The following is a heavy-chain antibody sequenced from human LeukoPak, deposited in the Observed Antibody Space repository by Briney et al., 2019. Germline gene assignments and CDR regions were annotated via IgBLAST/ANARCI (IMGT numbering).Heavy chain of an antibody. Sequence: PSETLSLTCAVYGGSFSGYYWSWIRQPPGKGLEWIGEINHSGSTNYNPSLKSRVTISVDTSKNQFSLKLSSVTAADTAVYYCARGSSSWHFDHWGQGTLVTVSS. CDR2: INHSGST. V-gene: IGHV4-34*01. CDR1: GGSFSGYY. D-gene: IGHD6-13*01. J-gene: IGHJ4*02. CDR3: ARGSSSWHFDH.